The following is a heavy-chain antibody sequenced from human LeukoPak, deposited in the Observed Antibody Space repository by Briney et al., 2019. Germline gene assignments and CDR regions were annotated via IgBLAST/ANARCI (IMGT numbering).Heavy chain of an antibody. D-gene: IGHD3-22*01. CDR2: ISAYNGNT. V-gene: IGHV1-18*01. CDR1: GYTFTSYG. Sequence: ASVKVSCKASGYTFTSYGISWVRQAPGQGLEWMGWISAYNGNTNYAQKLQGRVTMTTDTSTSTAYMELRSLRSDDTAVYYCTRDRGYYYDSSGYTWGYWGQGTLVTVSS. CDR3: TRDRGYYYDSSGYTWGY. J-gene: IGHJ4*02.